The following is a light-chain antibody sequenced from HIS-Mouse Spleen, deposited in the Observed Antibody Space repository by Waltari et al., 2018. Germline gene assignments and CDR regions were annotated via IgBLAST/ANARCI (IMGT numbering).Light chain of an antibody. CDR3: SSYTSSSTLVV. Sequence: QSALTXPASVSGSPGXSITIXXTXXSSDVGGDNYVSWYQQHPGKAPKLMIYFVSNRXSGXXNRFSGXXSGNXASLTISXXQAXDEADYYCSSYTSSSTLVVFGGGTKLTV. V-gene: IGLV2-14*03. CDR1: SSDVGGDNY. CDR2: FVS. J-gene: IGLJ2*01.